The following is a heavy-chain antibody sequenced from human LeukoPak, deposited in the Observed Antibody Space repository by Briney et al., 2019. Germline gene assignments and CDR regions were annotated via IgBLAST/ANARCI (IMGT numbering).Heavy chain of an antibody. V-gene: IGHV3-23*01. D-gene: IGHD3-10*01. CDR2: VGGSGDST. CDR1: GFTFSSYV. J-gene: IGHJ4*02. Sequence: SGGSLRLSCAASGFTFSSYVMSWVRQAPGKGLEWVSTVGGSGDSTYYADSVKGRFTISRDNSKNTLYLQMNSLRAEDTAVYYCAKAVLWFGDFDYWGQGTLVTVSS. CDR3: AKAVLWFGDFDY.